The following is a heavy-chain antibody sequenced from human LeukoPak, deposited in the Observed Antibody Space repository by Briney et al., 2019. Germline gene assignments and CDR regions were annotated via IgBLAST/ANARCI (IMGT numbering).Heavy chain of an antibody. Sequence: GASVKVSCKASGYTFTGYYMHWVRQAPGQGLEWMGWINPNSGGTNYAQKFQGRVTMARDTSISTAYTELSRLRSDDTAVYYCARDLRVRRAPTNNRTYFDPWGQGTLVTVSS. J-gene: IGHJ5*02. CDR2: INPNSGGT. CDR3: ARDLRVRRAPTNNRTYFDP. CDR1: GYTFTGYY. D-gene: IGHD1-14*01. V-gene: IGHV1-2*02.